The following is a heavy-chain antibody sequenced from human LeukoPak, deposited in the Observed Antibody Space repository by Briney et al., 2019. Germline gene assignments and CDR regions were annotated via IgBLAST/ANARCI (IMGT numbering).Heavy chain of an antibody. CDR1: GVSINSHY. V-gene: IGHV4-4*09. CDR2: IYGSRKT. Sequence: SDPLSLPCTLSGVSINSHYLHCIRQPPGKAREWIGNIYGSRKTNYNPALKSRVTMSVDTSKSQFSLRLSSVTAADTAVYYWGVSPKQDLFDYWGQGPLVTVSS. CDR3: GVSPKQDLFDY. J-gene: IGHJ4*02.